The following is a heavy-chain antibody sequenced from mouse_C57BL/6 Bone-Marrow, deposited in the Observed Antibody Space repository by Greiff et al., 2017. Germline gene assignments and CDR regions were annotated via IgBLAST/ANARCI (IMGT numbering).Heavy chain of an antibody. D-gene: IGHD2-2*01. V-gene: IGHV5-16*01. CDR1: GFTFSDYY. J-gene: IGHJ2*01. CDR2: INYDGSST. Sequence: EVQLQESEGGLVQPGSSMKLSCTASGFTFSDYYMAWVRQVPEKGLEWVANINYDGSSTYYLDSLKSRFIISRDNAKNILYLQMSSLKSEDTATYYCAREGYYGYDVFDYWGQGTTLTVSS. CDR3: AREGYYGYDVFDY.